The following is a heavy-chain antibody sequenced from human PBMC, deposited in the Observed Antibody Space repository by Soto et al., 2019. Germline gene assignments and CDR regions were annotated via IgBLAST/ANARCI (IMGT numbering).Heavy chain of an antibody. J-gene: IGHJ4*02. V-gene: IGHV4-39*01. CDR1: GCSISSSSYY. Sequence: PSETLSLTCTVSGCSISSSSYYWGWIRQPPGKGLEWIGTIYYSVSTYYNPSLQSRVTISVDTSKNQFSLKLSSVTAADTAVYYCARLYGSSLFDYWGQGTLVTVSS. CDR3: ARLYGSSLFDY. D-gene: IGHD6-6*01. CDR2: IYYSVST.